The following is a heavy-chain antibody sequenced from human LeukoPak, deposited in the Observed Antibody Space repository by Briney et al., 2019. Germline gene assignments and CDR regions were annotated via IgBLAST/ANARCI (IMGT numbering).Heavy chain of an antibody. V-gene: IGHV1-24*01. D-gene: IGHD2-2*01. CDR3: TTCLNGAGQPVAIYYYGMDV. J-gene: IGHJ6*02. Sequence: ASVKVSCKVSGYTLTEMSIHWVRQAPGGALEWMGGFDPEDGETVYAPKFQGRVTMTEDTSADTAYMELSSLRSEDTAVYYCTTCLNGAGQPVAIYYYGMDVWGQGTTVTVSS. CDR1: GYTLTEMS. CDR2: FDPEDGET.